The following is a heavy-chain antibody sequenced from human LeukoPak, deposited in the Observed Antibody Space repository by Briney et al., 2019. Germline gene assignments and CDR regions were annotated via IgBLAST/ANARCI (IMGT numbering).Heavy chain of an antibody. Sequence: SGGSLRLSCTGSGFIFSRYAMVWVRQAPGKGLEWVSAMRGDGGDIRYTDSVKGRFTISRDNSKNTLYLQMNSLRAEDTAVYYCANDPNGDYIGAFDFWGQGTMVTVSS. CDR2: MRGDGGDI. CDR1: GFIFSRYA. CDR3: ANDPNGDYIGAFDF. J-gene: IGHJ3*01. D-gene: IGHD4-17*01. V-gene: IGHV3-23*01.